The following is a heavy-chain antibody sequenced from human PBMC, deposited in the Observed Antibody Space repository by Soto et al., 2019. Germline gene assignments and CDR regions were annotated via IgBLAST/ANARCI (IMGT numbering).Heavy chain of an antibody. D-gene: IGHD2-15*01. V-gene: IGHV3-48*01. Sequence: EVQLVESGGGLVQPGGSLRLSCAASGFTFSSYSMNWVRQAPGKGLEWVSDISSSSSTIYYADSVKGRFTISRDNAENSPYPQKNSKSAEDAAVYYLARHHAPVAKIGRFAPWGQGGLVSDST. CDR3: ARHHAPVAKIGRFAP. J-gene: IGHJ5*02. CDR2: ISSSSSTI. CDR1: GFTFSSYS.